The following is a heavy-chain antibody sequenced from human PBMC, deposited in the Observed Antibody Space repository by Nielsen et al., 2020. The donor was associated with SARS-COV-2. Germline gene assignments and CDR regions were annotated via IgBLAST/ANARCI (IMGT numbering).Heavy chain of an antibody. CDR2: IYYSGST. Sequence: WIRQPPGKGLEWIGYIYYSGSTYYKPSLKSQTAISVDTSKNQLSLKLNSVTAAGTAVYYCARVRGGMYYARGVCSSTYYYYYMDVWGKGTTVTVSS. V-gene: IGHV4-30-4*01. CDR3: ARVRGGMYYARGVCSSTYYYYYMDV. J-gene: IGHJ6*03. D-gene: IGHD2-8*01.